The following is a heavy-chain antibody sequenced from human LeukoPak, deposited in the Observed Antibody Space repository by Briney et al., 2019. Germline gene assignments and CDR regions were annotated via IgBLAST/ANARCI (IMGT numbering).Heavy chain of an antibody. J-gene: IGHJ6*03. CDR3: ARFSPYYYYMDV. CDR2: IIPIFGTA. V-gene: IGHV1-69*05. Sequence: GSSVKVSCKASGGTFSSYAISWVRQAPGQGLEWMGGIIPIFGTANYAQKFQGRVTITTDESTSTAFMELSSLRSEDTAVYYCARFSPYYYYMDVWGKGTTVTVSS. CDR1: GGTFSSYA.